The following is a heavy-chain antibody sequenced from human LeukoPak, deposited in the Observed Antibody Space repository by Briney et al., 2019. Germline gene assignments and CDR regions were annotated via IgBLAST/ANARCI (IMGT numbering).Heavy chain of an antibody. J-gene: IGHJ4*02. Sequence: PSETLSLTCTVSGASISSGDYYWSWIRQPPGKGLEWIGYIYYSGSTYYNPSLKSRVVISIDRSKNQFSLNLSSVTAADTAVYYCARGPPTPYCSSTSCYSDYWGQGTLVTVSS. CDR2: IYYSGST. D-gene: IGHD2-2*02. CDR1: GASISSGDYY. CDR3: ARGPPTPYCSSTSCYSDY. V-gene: IGHV4-30-4*01.